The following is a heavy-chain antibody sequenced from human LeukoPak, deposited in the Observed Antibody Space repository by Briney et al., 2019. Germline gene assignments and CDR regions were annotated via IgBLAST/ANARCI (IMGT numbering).Heavy chain of an antibody. Sequence: GGSLRLSCAASGFTFSTYTMNWVRQAPGKGLEWVSSITSGSGYIYYADSVKGRFTISRDNAKNSLYLRMNSLRAEDTALYYCARVYNSGQNDYWGQGTLVTVSS. CDR2: ITSGSGYI. CDR1: GFTFSTYT. CDR3: ARVYNSGQNDY. D-gene: IGHD6-19*01. J-gene: IGHJ4*02. V-gene: IGHV3-21*01.